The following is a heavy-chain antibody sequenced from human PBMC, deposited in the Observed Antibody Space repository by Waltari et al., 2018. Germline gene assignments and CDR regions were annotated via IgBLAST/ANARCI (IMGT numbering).Heavy chain of an antibody. Sequence: EVQLVESGGGLVKPGGSLRLSCAASGFTFSSFSMHWVRQAPGKGLEWVSSISSSSSYIYYADSVKGRFTISRDNAKNSLYLQMNSLRAEDTAVYYCATLPAAIRGVGDYWGQGTLVTVSS. J-gene: IGHJ4*02. CDR1: GFTFSSFS. CDR2: ISSSSSYI. V-gene: IGHV3-21*01. D-gene: IGHD2-2*02. CDR3: ATLPAAIRGVGDY.